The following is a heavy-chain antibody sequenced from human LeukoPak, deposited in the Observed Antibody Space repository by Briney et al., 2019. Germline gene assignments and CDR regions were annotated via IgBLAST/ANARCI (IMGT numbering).Heavy chain of an antibody. CDR3: ARGVLRFLEWLLY. J-gene: IGHJ4*02. D-gene: IGHD3-3*01. V-gene: IGHV1-69*13. CDR1: GGTFSSYA. Sequence: SVKVSCKACGGTFSSYAISWVRQAPGQGLEWMGGIIPIFGTANYAQKFQGRVTITADESTSTAYMELSSLRSEDTAVYYCARGVLRFLEWLLYWGQGTLVTVSS. CDR2: IIPIFGTA.